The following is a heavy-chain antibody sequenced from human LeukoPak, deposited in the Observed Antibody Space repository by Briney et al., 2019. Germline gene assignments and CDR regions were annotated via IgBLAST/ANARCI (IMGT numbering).Heavy chain of an antibody. CDR3: ARGWGYCSGGSCPPSEDV. CDR2: IYTSGST. Sequence: SEALSLTCTVSGGSISSYYWSWIRQPAGKGLEWIGRIYTSGSTNYNPSLKSRVTMSVDTSKNQFSLKLSSVTAADTAVYYCARGWGYCSGGSCPPSEDVWGQGTTVTVYS. CDR1: GGSISSYY. V-gene: IGHV4-4*07. D-gene: IGHD2-15*01. J-gene: IGHJ6*02.